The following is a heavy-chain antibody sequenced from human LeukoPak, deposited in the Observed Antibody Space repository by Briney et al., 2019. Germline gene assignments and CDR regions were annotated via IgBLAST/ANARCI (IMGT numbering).Heavy chain of an antibody. V-gene: IGHV1-18*01. J-gene: IGHJ4*02. D-gene: IGHD5-24*01. CDR3: AREQEMATMGVDY. CDR1: GYTFTSYG. Sequence: SVKVSCKASGYTFTSYGIIWVRQAPGQGREWMGWISAYNGNTNYAQKLQGRVTMTTDTSTSTAYMELRSLRSDDTAVYYCAREQEMATMGVDYWGQGTLVTVSS. CDR2: ISAYNGNT.